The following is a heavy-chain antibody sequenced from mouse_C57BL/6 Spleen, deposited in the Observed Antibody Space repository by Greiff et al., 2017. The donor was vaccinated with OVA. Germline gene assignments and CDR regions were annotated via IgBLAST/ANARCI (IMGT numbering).Heavy chain of an antibody. CDR3: ASSGYDEGYYFDY. Sequence: QVQLKQPGAELVRPGSSVKLSCKASGYTFTSYWMHWVKQRPIQGLEWIGNIDPSDSETHYNQKFKDKATLTVDKSSSTAYIQLSSLTSEDSAVYYCASSGYDEGYYFDYWGQGTTLTVSS. D-gene: IGHD2-2*01. J-gene: IGHJ2*01. CDR1: GYTFTSYW. V-gene: IGHV1-52*01. CDR2: IDPSDSET.